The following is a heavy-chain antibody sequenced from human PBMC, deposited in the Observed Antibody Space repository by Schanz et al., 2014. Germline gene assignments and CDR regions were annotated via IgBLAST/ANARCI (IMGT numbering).Heavy chain of an antibody. Sequence: EVQLVESGGGFVQPGGSLRLSCAASGFTISSYSMNWVRQAPGKGLDWVSSISSRSTYIYYADSVKGRFTISRDNAKNSLYLQMNSLRAEDTAVYYCARDKGGYYPFDYWGQGTLVTVSS. V-gene: IGHV3-21*01. J-gene: IGHJ4*02. CDR2: ISSRSTYI. CDR3: ARDKGGYYPFDY. D-gene: IGHD3-3*01. CDR1: GFTISSYS.